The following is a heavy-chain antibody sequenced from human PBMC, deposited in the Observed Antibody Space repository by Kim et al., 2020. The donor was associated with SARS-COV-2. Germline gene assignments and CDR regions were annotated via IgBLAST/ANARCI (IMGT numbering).Heavy chain of an antibody. V-gene: IGHV4-59*13. CDR3: AREGPRYNWNGPLDY. CDR1: GGSMTSYY. D-gene: IGHD1-20*01. Sequence: SETLSLTCTVSGGSMTSYYWSWIRQPPGKGLEWIGHVYSSGSTDYNPSRKSRLTISVDTSQNHFSLKLNSVTAADAAVYYCAREGPRYNWNGPLDYWGQGALVTVFS. J-gene: IGHJ4*02. CDR2: VYSSGST.